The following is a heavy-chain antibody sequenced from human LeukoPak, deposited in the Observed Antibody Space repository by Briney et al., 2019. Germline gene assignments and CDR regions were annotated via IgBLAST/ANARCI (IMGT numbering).Heavy chain of an antibody. CDR2: ISAYNGNT. J-gene: IGHJ4*02. CDR1: GYTFTSYG. Sequence: GASVKVSCKASGYTFTSYGISWVRQAPGQGLEWMGWISAYNGNTNYAQKLQGRVTMTTDTSTSTAYMELRSLRSDDTAVYYCARGESYYGSGSYSGFGYWGQGTLVTVSS. D-gene: IGHD3-10*01. V-gene: IGHV1-18*01. CDR3: ARGESYYGSGSYSGFGY.